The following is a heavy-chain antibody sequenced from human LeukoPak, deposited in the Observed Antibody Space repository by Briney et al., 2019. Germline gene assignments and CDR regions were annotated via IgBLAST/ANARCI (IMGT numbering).Heavy chain of an antibody. V-gene: IGHV5-51*01. CDR2: MYPGDSDT. J-gene: IGHJ5*02. CDR3: ARRGRYYDILTGPGNWFDP. Sequence: GESLKISCKGSGYSFTTYWIGWVRQMPGKGLEWMGIMYPGDSDTRYSPSFQGHVTISADKSISTAYLQWSSLKASDTAMYYCARRGRYYDILTGPGNWFDPWGQGTLVTVSS. CDR1: GYSFTTYW. D-gene: IGHD3-9*01.